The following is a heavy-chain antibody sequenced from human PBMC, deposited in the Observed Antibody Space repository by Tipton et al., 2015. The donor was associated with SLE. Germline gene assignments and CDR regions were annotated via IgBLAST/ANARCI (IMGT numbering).Heavy chain of an antibody. Sequence: TLSLTCSVSGVSISNYYWSWIRQPAGRGLEWIGRIYSSGDRDYNPSLRSRVTMSIDASQNRVSLRLKSVSAADTAVYYCARGSDGEYVRYFDVWGPGTLVTVSS. J-gene: IGHJ2*01. CDR2: IYSSGDR. D-gene: IGHD4-17*01. CDR3: ARGSDGEYVRYFDV. CDR1: GVSISNYY. V-gene: IGHV4-4*07.